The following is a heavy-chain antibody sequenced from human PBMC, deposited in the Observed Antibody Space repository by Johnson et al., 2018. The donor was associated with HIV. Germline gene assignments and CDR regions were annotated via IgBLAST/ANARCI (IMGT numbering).Heavy chain of an antibody. D-gene: IGHD2-21*02. V-gene: IGHV3-33*08. Sequence: QVQLVESGGGLVQPGGSLRLSCAASGFTFSNYWMHWVRQAPGKGLEWVAVIWFDESNKYYADSVKGRFTISRDNAKNTLYLQMNSLRTWDTAVYYCARGGGCGGDCYSGYDAFDIWGQGTMVTVSS. CDR2: IWFDESNK. CDR1: GFTFSNYW. CDR3: ARGGGCGGDCYSGYDAFDI. J-gene: IGHJ3*02.